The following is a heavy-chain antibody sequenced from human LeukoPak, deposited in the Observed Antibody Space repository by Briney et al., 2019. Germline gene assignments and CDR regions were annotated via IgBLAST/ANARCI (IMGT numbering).Heavy chain of an antibody. CDR2: IYYSGST. D-gene: IGHD6-13*01. CDR1: GGSISSYY. CDR3: ARRGGIAAAGTYDY. J-gene: IGHJ4*02. Sequence: PSETLSLTCTVSGGSISSYYWSWIRQPPGKGLEWIRYIYYSGSTNYNPSLKSRVTISVDTSKNQFSLKLSSVTAADTAVYYCARRGGIAAAGTYDYWGQGTLVTVSS. V-gene: IGHV4-59*01.